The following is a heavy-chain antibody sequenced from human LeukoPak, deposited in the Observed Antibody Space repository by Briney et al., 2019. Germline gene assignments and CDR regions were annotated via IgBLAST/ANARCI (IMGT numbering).Heavy chain of an antibody. J-gene: IGHJ4*02. D-gene: IGHD6-13*01. Sequence: ASVNVSFKSSGYTFTDQWIHWVRQAPGQGLEWVGWINPNSGGTDYAETFEGRIAITTDTSINTAYMEMNRLTSDDTAVYYCARAHSSLRLYHFDYWGQGTLVTVSS. CDR1: GYTFTDQW. CDR3: ARAHSSLRLYHFDY. V-gene: IGHV1-2*02. CDR2: INPNSGGT.